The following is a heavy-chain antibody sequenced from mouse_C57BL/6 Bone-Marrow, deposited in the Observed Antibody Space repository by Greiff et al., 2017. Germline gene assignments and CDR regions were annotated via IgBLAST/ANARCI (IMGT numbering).Heavy chain of an antibody. CDR3: ARWGGY. Sequence: VQLQQSGAELVRPGASVKLSCKASGYTFTDYYINWVKQRPGQGLEWIARIYPGSGSTYYNEKFKGKATLTAEKSSSTAYMQLSSLTSEDAAIYFCARWGGYWGQGTTLTVSS. CDR1: GYTFTDYY. J-gene: IGHJ2*01. V-gene: IGHV1-76*01. CDR2: IYPGSGST.